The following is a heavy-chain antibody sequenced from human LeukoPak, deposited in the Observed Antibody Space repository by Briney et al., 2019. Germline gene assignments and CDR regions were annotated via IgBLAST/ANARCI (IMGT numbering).Heavy chain of an antibody. CDR2: INPNSGGT. J-gene: IGHJ4*02. V-gene: IGHV1-2*02. CDR3: ARGGEGAAIDYFDY. D-gene: IGHD3-10*01. Sequence: PWASVKVSCKASGYTFTGYYMHWVRQAPGQGLEWMGWINPNSGGTNYAQKFQGTVTMTRDTYISTAYMELSRLRSDDTAVYYCARGGEGAAIDYFDYWGQGTLVTVSS. CDR1: GYTFTGYY.